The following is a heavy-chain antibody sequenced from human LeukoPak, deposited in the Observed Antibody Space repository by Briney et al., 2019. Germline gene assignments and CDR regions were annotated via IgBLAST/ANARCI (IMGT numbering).Heavy chain of an antibody. CDR3: TRDRGGSPTDVFDY. CDR2: ITDVGDI. V-gene: IGHV3-23*01. J-gene: IGHJ4*02. D-gene: IGHD2-15*01. Sequence: GGSLRLSCAASGFTFSSYSMNWVRQAPGKGLEWVSTITDVGDIFYTYSVRGRFTISRDNSKNTVYMQMDGLRAEDTAVYYCTRDRGGSPTDVFDYWGQGTLVTVSS. CDR1: GFTFSSYS.